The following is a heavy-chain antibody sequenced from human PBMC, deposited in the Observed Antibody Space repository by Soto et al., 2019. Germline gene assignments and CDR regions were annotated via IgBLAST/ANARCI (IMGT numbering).Heavy chain of an antibody. CDR1: GFTFSSYS. V-gene: IGHV3-21*01. CDR2: ISSSSSYI. CDR3: ARDLGYCSSTSCYPAGDAFDI. D-gene: IGHD2-2*01. Sequence: GGSLILSCAASGFTFSSYSMNWVRQAPGKGLEWVSSISSSSSYIYYADSVKGRFTISRDNAKNSLYLQMNSLRAEDTAVYYCARDLGYCSSTSCYPAGDAFDIWGQGTMVTVS. J-gene: IGHJ3*02.